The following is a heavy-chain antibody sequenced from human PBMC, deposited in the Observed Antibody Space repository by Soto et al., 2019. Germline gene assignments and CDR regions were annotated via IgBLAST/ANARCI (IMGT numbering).Heavy chain of an antibody. CDR3: ARVPLY. Sequence: SDTLSLTCAVSGYSWSWIRQPPGKGLEWIGYIYHSGSTYYNPSLKSRVTISVDRSKNQFSLKLSSVTAADTAVYYCARVPLYWGQGTLVTVSS. CDR2: IYHSGST. CDR1: GYS. J-gene: IGHJ4*02. D-gene: IGHD2-2*01. V-gene: IGHV4-30-2*01.